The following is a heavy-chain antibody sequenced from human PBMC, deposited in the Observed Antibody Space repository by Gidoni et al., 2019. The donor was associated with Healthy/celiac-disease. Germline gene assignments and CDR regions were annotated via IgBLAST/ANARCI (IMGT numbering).Heavy chain of an antibody. D-gene: IGHD6-19*01. V-gene: IGHV4-61*01. Sequence: QVQLQESGPGLVKPSETLSLTCTVSGGSVSSGSYYWSWIRQPPGKGLEWIGYIYYSGSTNYNPSLKSRVTISVDTSKNQFSLKLSSVTAADTAVYYCARVFSSTYNWFDPWGQGTLVTVSS. CDR1: GGSVSSGSYY. J-gene: IGHJ5*02. CDR2: IYYSGST. CDR3: ARVFSSTYNWFDP.